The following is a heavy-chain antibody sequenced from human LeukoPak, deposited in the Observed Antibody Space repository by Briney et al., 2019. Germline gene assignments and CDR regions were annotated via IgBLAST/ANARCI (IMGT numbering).Heavy chain of an antibody. V-gene: IGHV3-23*01. CDR1: GITLSNYG. Sequence: GGSLRLSCRVSGITLSNYGMSWVRQAPGKGLEWVAGISGSGGSTNYADSVKGRFTISRDNPKNTLYLQMTSLRAEDTAVYYCARDNYDILTGYYNRQRFYYYYYGMDVWGQGTTVTVSS. D-gene: IGHD3-9*01. J-gene: IGHJ6*02. CDR2: ISGSGGST. CDR3: ARDNYDILTGYYNRQRFYYYYYGMDV.